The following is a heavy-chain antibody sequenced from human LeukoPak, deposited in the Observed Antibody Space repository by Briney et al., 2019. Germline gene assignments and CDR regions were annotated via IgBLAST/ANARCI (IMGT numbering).Heavy chain of an antibody. V-gene: IGHV3-30-3*01. D-gene: IGHD3-10*01. CDR1: GFSFSSNW. Sequence: SLRLSCAAPGFSFSSNWMGWVRQAPGKGLEWVAVISYDGSNKYYADSVKGRFTISRDNSKNTLYLQMNSLRAEDTAVYYCARSDYYGSGSLFFDYWGQGTLVTVSS. CDR3: ARSDYYGSGSLFFDY. CDR2: ISYDGSNK. J-gene: IGHJ4*02.